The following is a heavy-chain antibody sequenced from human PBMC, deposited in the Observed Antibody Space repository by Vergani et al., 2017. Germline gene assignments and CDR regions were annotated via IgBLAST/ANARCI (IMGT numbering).Heavy chain of an antibody. J-gene: IGHJ5*02. V-gene: IGHV4-4*02. Sequence: QVQLQESGPGLVKPSGTLSLTCAVSGGSISSSNWWSWVRQPPGKGLEWIGEIYHSGSTNYNPSLMSRVTISVDKSKNQFSLKRSSVTAADTAGYYCAMGGPYYDILTGYSAGGWFDPWGQGTLVTVSS. CDR2: IYHSGST. D-gene: IGHD3-9*01. CDR1: GGSISSSNW. CDR3: AMGGPYYDILTGYSAGGWFDP.